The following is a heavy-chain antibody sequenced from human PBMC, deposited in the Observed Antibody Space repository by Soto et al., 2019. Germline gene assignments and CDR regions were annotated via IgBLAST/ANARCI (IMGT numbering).Heavy chain of an antibody. CDR3: AGPSSWSPYYYYGMDV. J-gene: IGHJ6*02. CDR1: GYTFTSYD. Sequence: SLKVSCKASGYTFTSYDINWVRQATGQGLEWMGWMNPNSGNTGYAQKFQGRVTMTRNTSISTAYMELSSLRSEDTAVYYCAGPSSWSPYYYYGMDVWGQGTTVTVSS. V-gene: IGHV1-8*01. CDR2: MNPNSGNT. D-gene: IGHD6-13*01.